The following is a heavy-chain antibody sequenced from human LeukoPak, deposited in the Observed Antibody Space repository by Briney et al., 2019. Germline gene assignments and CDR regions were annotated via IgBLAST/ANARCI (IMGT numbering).Heavy chain of an antibody. Sequence: GGPLRLSCAASGFTFSSYGMSWVRQAPGKGLEWVSAISGSGGSTYYADSVKGRFTISRDNSKNTLYLQMNSLRAEDTAVYYCATKMGVAYAFDIWGQGTMVTVSS. J-gene: IGHJ3*02. V-gene: IGHV3-23*01. CDR2: ISGSGGST. D-gene: IGHD3-16*01. CDR3: ATKMGVAYAFDI. CDR1: GFTFSSYG.